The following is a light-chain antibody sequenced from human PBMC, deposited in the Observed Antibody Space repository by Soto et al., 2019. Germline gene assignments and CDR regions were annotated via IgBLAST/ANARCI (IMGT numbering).Light chain of an antibody. Sequence: DIQMTQSPSTLSASVGDRATITCRARQSSGYWLAWCRPKAGKAPKLLIYKASTLKSGVPSRFSGSGSGTEFTLTISSLQRDDFATYYGQHYNSYSEAFGQGTKGDI. CDR3: QHYNSYSEA. CDR1: QSSGYW. CDR2: KAS. V-gene: IGKV1-5*03. J-gene: IGKJ1*01.